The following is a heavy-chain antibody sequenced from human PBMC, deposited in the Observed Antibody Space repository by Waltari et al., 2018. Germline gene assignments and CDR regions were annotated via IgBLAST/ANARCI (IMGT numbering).Heavy chain of an antibody. Sequence: QVQLVQSGAEVKKPGSAVKVSCKASGDTFSGYAMSWVRQAPGQGLEWMGGIVPLFGTAKYAHNFQDRLTITTDEFPTTAYMELSGLGSEDTAVYFCARGGARHYDSSGYYDFDSWGQGTQVSVSS. J-gene: IGHJ4*02. CDR1: GDTFSGYA. CDR2: IVPLFGTA. CDR3: ARGGARHYDSSGYYDFDS. V-gene: IGHV1-69*05. D-gene: IGHD3-22*01.